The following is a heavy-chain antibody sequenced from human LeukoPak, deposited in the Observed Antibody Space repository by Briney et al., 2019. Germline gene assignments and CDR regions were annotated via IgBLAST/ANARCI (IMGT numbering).Heavy chain of an antibody. D-gene: IGHD4-11*01. Sequence: GGSLRLSCAASGFTFSSYAVSWVRQAPGKGLEWVSAISGSGGSTYYADSVKGRFTISRDNSKNTLYLQMNSLRAEDTAVYYCAKGLGRTVTTCFDYWGQGTLVTVSS. J-gene: IGHJ4*02. CDR2: ISGSGGST. CDR1: GFTFSSYA. CDR3: AKGLGRTVTTCFDY. V-gene: IGHV3-23*01.